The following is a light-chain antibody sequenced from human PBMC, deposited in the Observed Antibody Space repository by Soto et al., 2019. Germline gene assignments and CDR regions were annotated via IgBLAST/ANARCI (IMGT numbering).Light chain of an antibody. CDR2: GAS. Sequence: EIVLTQSPGTLSLSPGERATLSCRASQSVSSSYLAWYQQKPGQAPRLLIYGASSWATGIPDRFSGSGSGTAFTLTISRLEPDDFAVYYCQQYGSSLPLTFGGGTKVEIK. J-gene: IGKJ4*01. CDR1: QSVSSSY. CDR3: QQYGSSLPLT. V-gene: IGKV3-20*01.